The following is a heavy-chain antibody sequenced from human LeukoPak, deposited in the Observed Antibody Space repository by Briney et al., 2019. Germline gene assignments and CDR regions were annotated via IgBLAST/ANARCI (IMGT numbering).Heavy chain of an antibody. J-gene: IGHJ4*02. Sequence: ASVNVSCKASGYTFTSYGISWVRQAPGQGLEWMGWISAYNGNTNYAQKLQGRVTMTTDTSTSTAYMELRSLRSDDTAVYYCAGERGEEYSSGWYKTNYFYNWGQGIRVTVSS. CDR1: GYTFTSYG. D-gene: IGHD6-19*01. CDR2: ISAYNGNT. V-gene: IGHV1-18*01. CDR3: AGERGEEYSSGWYKTNYFYN.